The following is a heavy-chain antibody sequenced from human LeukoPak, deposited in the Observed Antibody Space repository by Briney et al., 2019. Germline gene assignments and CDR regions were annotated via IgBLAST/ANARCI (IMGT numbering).Heavy chain of an antibody. CDR3: ARGGTMVRGVIRSYYYYYMDV. D-gene: IGHD3-10*01. CDR2: IYTSGST. CDR1: GVSISSYY. V-gene: IGHV4-4*07. J-gene: IGHJ6*03. Sequence: SETLSLTCTVSGVSISSYYWSWIRQPAGKGLEWIGRIYTSGSTNYNPSLKSRVTMSVDTSKNQFSLKLSSVTAADTAVCYCARGGTMVRGVIRSYYYYYMDVWGKGTTVTVSS.